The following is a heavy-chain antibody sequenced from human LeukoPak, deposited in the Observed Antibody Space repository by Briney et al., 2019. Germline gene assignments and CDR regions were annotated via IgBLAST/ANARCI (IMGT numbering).Heavy chain of an antibody. CDR1: GGSISSYY. CDR2: IYYSGST. CDR3: ARGYTTDYCSTDV. D-gene: IGHD1-14*01. Sequence: PSETRSSTCTVSGGSISSYYWSWIRQPPGKGLEWIGYIYYSGSTNYNPSLKSRVTISVDTSKNQFSLKLSSVTAADTAVYYCARGYTTDYCSTDVWGEGTTVTVSS. V-gene: IGHV4-59*01. J-gene: IGHJ6*03.